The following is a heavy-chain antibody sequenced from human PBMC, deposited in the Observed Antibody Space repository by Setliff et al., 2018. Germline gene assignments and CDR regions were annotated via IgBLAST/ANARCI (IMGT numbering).Heavy chain of an antibody. Sequence: SETLSLTCAVSDFSVSSVYYWGWIRQPPGKGLEWIANVYYSGSTYYNPSLESRVTMSVDTSKSQFSLRLSSVDASDTATYYCARHHGIVGYYGSRTYHYFDPWGRGTLVTVSS. CDR2: VYYSGST. CDR1: DFSVSSVYY. CDR3: ARHHGIVGYYGSRTYHYFDP. D-gene: IGHD3-10*01. V-gene: IGHV4-38-2*01. J-gene: IGHJ5*02.